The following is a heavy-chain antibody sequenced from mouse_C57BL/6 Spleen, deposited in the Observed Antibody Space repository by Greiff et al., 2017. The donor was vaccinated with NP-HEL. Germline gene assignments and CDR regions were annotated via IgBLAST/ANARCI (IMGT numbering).Heavy chain of an antibody. CDR3: ARNADYYGSFDY. Sequence: ESGPGLVKPSQSLSLTCSVTGYSITSGYYRNWIRQFPGNKLEWMGYIRYDGGNNYNPYLKNRNSITRDNSTNPSFLKLNTVTTEDTATDYCARNADYYGSFDYWGQGTTLTVSS. J-gene: IGHJ2*01. V-gene: IGHV3-6*01. CDR1: GYSITSGYY. D-gene: IGHD1-1*01. CDR2: IRYDGGN.